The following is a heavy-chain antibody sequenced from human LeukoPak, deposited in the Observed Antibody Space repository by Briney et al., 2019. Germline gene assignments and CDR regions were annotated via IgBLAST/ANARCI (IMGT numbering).Heavy chain of an antibody. V-gene: IGHV2-70*11. CDR3: TRGTFYYDSGGYYGRTNDAFDI. CDR2: IDWDDDK. D-gene: IGHD3-22*01. CDR1: GFSLSTSGMS. Sequence: ESGPTLVNPTQTLKLACTFSGFSLSTSGMSVSWIRQPPGKALEWLARIDWDDDKYYSTSLKTRLTISKDTSKNQVVLTMTNMDPVDTATYYCTRGTFYYDSGGYYGRTNDAFDIWGQGTMVTVSS. J-gene: IGHJ3*02.